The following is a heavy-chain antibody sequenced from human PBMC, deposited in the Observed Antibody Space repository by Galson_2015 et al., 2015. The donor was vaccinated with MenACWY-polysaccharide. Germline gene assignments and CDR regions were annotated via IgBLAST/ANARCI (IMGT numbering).Heavy chain of an antibody. Sequence: TLSLTCTVSGDSITSGGYFWSWIRQHPGKGLEWIASISYDGGTYYNPSLKSRVTISVDTPKNQFSLKLNSATAADTAVYYCARGGRAVSNRNWFDPWGQGTLVTVSS. J-gene: IGHJ5*02. CDR2: ISYDGGT. CDR1: GDSITSGGYF. D-gene: IGHD3-16*01. CDR3: ARGGRAVSNRNWFDP. V-gene: IGHV4-31*03.